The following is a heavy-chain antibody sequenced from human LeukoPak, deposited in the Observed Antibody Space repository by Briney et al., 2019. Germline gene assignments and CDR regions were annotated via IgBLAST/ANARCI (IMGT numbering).Heavy chain of an antibody. V-gene: IGHV3-23*01. CDR3: AKDQHDSSGYYYFDY. D-gene: IGHD3-22*01. Sequence: GGSLRLSCAASGFTFSSYAMSWVCQAPGKGLEWVSAISGSGGSTYYADSVKGRFTISRDNSKNTLYLQMNSQRAEDTAVYYCAKDQHDSSGYYYFDYWGQGTLVTVSS. CDR1: GFTFSSYA. J-gene: IGHJ4*02. CDR2: ISGSGGST.